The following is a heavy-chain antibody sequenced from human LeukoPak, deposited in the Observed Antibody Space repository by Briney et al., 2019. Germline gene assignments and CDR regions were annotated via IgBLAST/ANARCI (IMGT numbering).Heavy chain of an antibody. Sequence: PSETLSLTCTVSGGSISSHYWSWIRQPPGKGLEWIGYIYYSGSTNYNPSLKSRVTISVDTSKNQFSLKLSSVTAADTAVYYCASFRKGNFDYWGQGTLVTVSS. J-gene: IGHJ4*02. V-gene: IGHV4-59*11. CDR1: GGSISSHY. CDR2: IYYSGST. CDR3: ASFRKGNFDY.